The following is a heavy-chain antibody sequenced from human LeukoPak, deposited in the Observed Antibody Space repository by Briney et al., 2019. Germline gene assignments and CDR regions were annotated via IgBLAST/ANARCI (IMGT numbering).Heavy chain of an antibody. D-gene: IGHD3-10*01. J-gene: IGHJ4*02. CDR2: IHYSGSA. CDR3: ARGQWFRAF. Sequence: PAETLSLTCAVYGGSFSGYQWTWIRQPPGKGLEWIGEIHYSGSATYNPSLKSRVTISVDTSKNQFSLKMNSVTAADTAVYYCARGQWFRAFWSRGTPVTVSS. V-gene: IGHV4-34*01. CDR1: GGSFSGYQ.